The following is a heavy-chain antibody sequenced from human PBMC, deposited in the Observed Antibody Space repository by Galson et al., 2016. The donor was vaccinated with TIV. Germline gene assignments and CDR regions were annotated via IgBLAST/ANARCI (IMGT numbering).Heavy chain of an antibody. J-gene: IGHJ6*02. CDR2: INPDGDAP. CDR1: GYPFSAYY. Sequence: SVKVSCKASGYPFSAYYIHWVRQAPGQGLEWMGWINPDGDAPNYAQRLQGRVTMTSDTSNNTAYMQLSSLRSDDTAIFFCARGFNYGFDFYYGMDVWGQGTTVTVSS. D-gene: IGHD5-18*01. V-gene: IGHV1-2*02. CDR3: ARGFNYGFDFYYGMDV.